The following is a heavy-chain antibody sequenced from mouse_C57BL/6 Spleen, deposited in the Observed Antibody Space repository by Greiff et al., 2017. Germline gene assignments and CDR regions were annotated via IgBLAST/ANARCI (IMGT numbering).Heavy chain of an antibody. Sequence: SGPELVKPGASVKISCKASGYSFTGYYMNWVKQSPEKSLEWIGEINPSTGGTTYNQKFKAKATLTVDKSSSTAYMQLKSLTSEDSAVYYCARDGNYYGSSHDYWGQGTTLTVSS. CDR1: GYSFTGYY. D-gene: IGHD1-1*01. CDR2: INPSTGGT. CDR3: ARDGNYYGSSHDY. J-gene: IGHJ2*01. V-gene: IGHV1-42*01.